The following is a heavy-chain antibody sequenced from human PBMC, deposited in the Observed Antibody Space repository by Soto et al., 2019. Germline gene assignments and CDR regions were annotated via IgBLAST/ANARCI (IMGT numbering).Heavy chain of an antibody. Sequence: QVQLVQSGAEVRKPGSSVKDSCKTSGGLISKYSFNWVRQAPGQGLEWMGGVLPISGSTDYAQKFQGRLTITADRSTSTVYMELSRLRSDDTANYYCATIRVRGGPLRFEDGGQGMLISVSS. J-gene: IGHJ4*01. CDR3: ATIRVRGGPLRFED. V-gene: IGHV1-69*06. CDR2: VLPISGST. D-gene: IGHD5-12*01. CDR1: GGLISKYS.